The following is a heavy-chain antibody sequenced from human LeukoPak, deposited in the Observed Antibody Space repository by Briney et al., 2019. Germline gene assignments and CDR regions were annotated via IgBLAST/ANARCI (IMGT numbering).Heavy chain of an antibody. CDR1: GGTFSSYA. CDR3: AVRSGYSYGYRTAGMDYYYMDV. Sequence: TSVKVSCKASGGTFSSYAISWVRQAPGQGLEWMGGIIPIFGTANYAQKFQGRVTITTDESTSTAYMELSSLRSEDTAVYYCAVRSGYSYGYRTAGMDYYYMDVWGKGTTVTVSS. J-gene: IGHJ6*03. CDR2: IIPIFGTA. D-gene: IGHD5-18*01. V-gene: IGHV1-69*05.